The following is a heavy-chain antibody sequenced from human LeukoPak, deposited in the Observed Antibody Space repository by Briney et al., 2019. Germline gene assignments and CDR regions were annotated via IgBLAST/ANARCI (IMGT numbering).Heavy chain of an antibody. CDR3: AREAGNTQYFDY. D-gene: IGHD1-1*01. Sequence: SETLSLTCSVSGGSIDSYYWCWIRQPPGKGLEWIGSIYYSGSTNYSPSLKSRVTISVDTSNNQFSLKLSSVTAADTAMYYCAREAGNTQYFDYWGQGTLVTVSS. V-gene: IGHV4-59*12. CDR1: GGSIDSYY. CDR2: IYYSGST. J-gene: IGHJ4*02.